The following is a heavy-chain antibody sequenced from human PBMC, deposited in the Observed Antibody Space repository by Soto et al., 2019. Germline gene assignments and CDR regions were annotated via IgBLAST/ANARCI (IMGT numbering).Heavy chain of an antibody. Sequence: EVQLLESGGGLVQPGGSLRLSCVASGFTFSSYAMSWFRQAPGKGLEWVSAISSAGRTYYADSVKGRFTISRDNSKNTLYLQMNSLRAEDTAVHYCAKAESSYASGWYAYWGQGTLVTVSS. CDR1: GFTFSSYA. CDR3: AKAESSYASGWYAY. V-gene: IGHV3-23*01. CDR2: ISSAGRT. J-gene: IGHJ4*02. D-gene: IGHD6-19*01.